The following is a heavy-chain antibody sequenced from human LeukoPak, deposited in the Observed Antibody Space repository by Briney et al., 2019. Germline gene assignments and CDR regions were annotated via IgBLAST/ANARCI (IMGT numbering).Heavy chain of an antibody. CDR1: GGSISSGSYY. CDR3: ARSLRPPRQSGYYYDSSGYYYY. CDR2: IYTSGST. Sequence: SETLSLTCTVSGGSISSGSYYWSWIRQPAGKGLEWIGRIYTSGSTNYNPSLKSRVTISVDTSKNQFSLKLSSVTAADTAVYYCARSLRPPRQSGYYYDSSGYYYYWGQGTLVTVSS. D-gene: IGHD3-22*01. V-gene: IGHV4-61*02. J-gene: IGHJ4*02.